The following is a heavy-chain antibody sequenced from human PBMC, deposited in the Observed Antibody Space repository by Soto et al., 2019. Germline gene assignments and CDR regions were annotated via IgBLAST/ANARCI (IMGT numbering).Heavy chain of an antibody. V-gene: IGHV3-23*01. J-gene: IGHJ4*02. CDR1: GFTFSIYD. Sequence: GGSLRLSCAASGFTFSIYDMTWVRQAPGKGLEWVSGISNSGSSTYYIDSVKGRFTISRDNSKKTLFLQMNSLRAEDTAVYYCATKIIYCSSGGCYDLWGRGTLVTVSS. CDR3: ATKIIYCSSGGCYDL. CDR2: ISNSGSST. D-gene: IGHD2-15*01.